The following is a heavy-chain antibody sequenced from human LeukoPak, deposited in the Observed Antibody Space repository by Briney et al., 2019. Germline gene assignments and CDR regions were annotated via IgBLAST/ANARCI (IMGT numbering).Heavy chain of an antibody. CDR1: GGSISSYY. CDR2: IYYSGST. J-gene: IGHJ4*02. D-gene: IGHD6-13*01. CDR3: ARDLAAGRFDY. V-gene: IGHV4-59*12. Sequence: SETLSLTCTVSGGSISSYYWSWIRQPPGKGLEWIGYIYYSGSTNYNPSLKSRVTISVDTSKNQFSLKLSSVTAADTAVYYCARDLAAGRFDYWGQGTLVTVSS.